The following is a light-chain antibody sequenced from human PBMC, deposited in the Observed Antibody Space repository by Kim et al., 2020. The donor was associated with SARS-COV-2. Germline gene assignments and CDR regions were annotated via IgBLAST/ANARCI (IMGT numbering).Light chain of an antibody. CDR1: TSDVGGYDY. V-gene: IGLV2-8*01. CDR3: SAYVGNNIYV. Sequence: GQSVTISCTGTTSDVGGYDYVSWYQQHPGKAPKVMIYAVDKRPSGVPDRFSGSKSGNTASLTVSGLRAEDEADYYCSAYVGNNIYVFGTGTKVTVL. CDR2: AVD. J-gene: IGLJ1*01.